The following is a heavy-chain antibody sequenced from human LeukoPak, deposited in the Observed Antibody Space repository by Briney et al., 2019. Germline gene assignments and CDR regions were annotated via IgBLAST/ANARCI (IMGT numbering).Heavy chain of an antibody. Sequence: PGGSLRLSCAASGFTVSSNYMSWVRQAPGKGLEWVSLIYTGGKSYYADSVKGRFTLPRNNSKNTVYLQMTSLRVEDTAMYYCATISDLLYYFDSWGQGTLVTVSS. V-gene: IGHV3-66*01. CDR3: ATISDLLYYFDS. CDR2: IYTGGKS. CDR1: GFTVSSNY. J-gene: IGHJ4*02.